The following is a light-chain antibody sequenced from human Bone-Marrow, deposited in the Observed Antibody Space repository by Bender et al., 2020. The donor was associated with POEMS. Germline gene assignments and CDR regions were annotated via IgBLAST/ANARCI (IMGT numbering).Light chain of an antibody. V-gene: IGLV3-21*02. Sequence: SYVLTQPPSVSVALGQTARITCGGNNIGTKNVHWYQQRPGQAPVLFVYDDSDRPSGIPERFSGSNSGNTATLTIRRVEAGDEADYYCQVWDTRDHLIFGGGTKLTVL. CDR2: DDS. CDR1: NIGTKN. CDR3: QVWDTRDHLI. J-gene: IGLJ2*01.